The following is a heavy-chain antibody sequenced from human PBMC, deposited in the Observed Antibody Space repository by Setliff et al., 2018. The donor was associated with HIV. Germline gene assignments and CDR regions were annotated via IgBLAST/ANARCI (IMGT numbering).Heavy chain of an antibody. CDR2: IYHSGTT. D-gene: IGHD6-13*01. J-gene: IGHJ3*02. CDR1: GSYISNSYY. Sequence: SETLSLTCDVSGSYISNSYYWGWVRQPPGKGLEWIGSIYHSGTTYYNPSLKSRVTISVATSKIQFSLKLTSVTAADTALYYRARSKYSSGWYSDHDAFDIWGQGTMVTVSS. V-gene: IGHV4-38-2*01. CDR3: ARSKYSSGWYSDHDAFDI.